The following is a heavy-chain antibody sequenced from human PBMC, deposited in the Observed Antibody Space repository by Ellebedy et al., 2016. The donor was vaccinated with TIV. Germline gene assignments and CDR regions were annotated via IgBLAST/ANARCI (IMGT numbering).Heavy chain of an antibody. Sequence: GESLKISCKTSGYIFTSNWNGWVRQMPGKGLEWMGIMYPGDSDTRYSPFFEGHVTISADKSTSTAYLQWSTLKASDTAMYYCATLDSGYFDYWGQGTLVTVSS. J-gene: IGHJ4*02. V-gene: IGHV5-51*01. CDR2: MYPGDSDT. CDR3: ATLDSGYFDY. CDR1: GYIFTSNW. D-gene: IGHD5-18*01.